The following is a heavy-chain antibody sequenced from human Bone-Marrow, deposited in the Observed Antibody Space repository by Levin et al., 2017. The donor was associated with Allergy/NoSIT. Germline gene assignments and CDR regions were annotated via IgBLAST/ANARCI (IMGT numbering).Heavy chain of an antibody. Sequence: GESLKISCAASGFTFSSYSMNWVRQAPGKGLEWVSSISSSSSYIYYADSVKGRFTISRDNAKNSLYLQMNSLRAEDTAVYYCARGGGCGSYGYWGQGTLVTVSS. V-gene: IGHV3-21*01. D-gene: IGHD1-26*01. J-gene: IGHJ4*02. CDR2: ISSSSSYI. CDR3: ARGGGCGSYGY. CDR1: GFTFSSYS.